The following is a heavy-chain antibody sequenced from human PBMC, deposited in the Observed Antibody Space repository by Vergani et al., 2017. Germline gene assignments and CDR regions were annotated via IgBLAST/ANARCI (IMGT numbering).Heavy chain of an antibody. CDR2: IIPILGIA. CDR1: GGTFSSYT. V-gene: IGHV1-69*02. D-gene: IGHD3-10*01. J-gene: IGHJ4*02. CDR3: ATMVPIDC. Sequence: QVQLVQSAAEVKKPGSSVKVSCKSSGGTFSSYTISWVRQAPGQGLEWSGRIIPILGIANYAQKFQGRVTITADKSTSTAYMELSSLRSADTAVYYCATMVPIDCWGQGTLVTVSS.